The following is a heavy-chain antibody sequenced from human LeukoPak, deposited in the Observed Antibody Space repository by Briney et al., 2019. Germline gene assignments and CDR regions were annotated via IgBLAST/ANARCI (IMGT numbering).Heavy chain of an antibody. CDR3: ARGRGYSGYDLYYFDY. CDR1: GGSLSSGTYY. Sequence: SETLSLTCTVSGGSLSSGTYYWSWIRQPAGKGLEWIGRIYTSGSTYYNPSLKSRVTISVDRSKNQFSLKLSSVTAADTAVYYCARGRGYSGYDLYYFDYWGQGTLVTVSS. V-gene: IGHV4-61*02. CDR2: IYTSGST. J-gene: IGHJ4*02. D-gene: IGHD5-12*01.